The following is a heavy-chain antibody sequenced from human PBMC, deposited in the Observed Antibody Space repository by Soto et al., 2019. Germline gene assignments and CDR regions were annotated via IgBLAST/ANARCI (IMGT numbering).Heavy chain of an antibody. V-gene: IGHV3-23*01. CDR2: ISGSDDST. Sequence: EVQLLESGGGLVQPGESLRLSCAASGFTFSSYAMSWVRQAPGKGLEWVSVISGSDDSTYYADSVKGRFTISRDNSKSSLDLQMNSRGAEDTAVYYCAKRSSSSTFDYWGQGTLVTVSS. J-gene: IGHJ4*02. CDR1: GFTFSSYA. CDR3: AKRSSSSTFDY. D-gene: IGHD6-6*01.